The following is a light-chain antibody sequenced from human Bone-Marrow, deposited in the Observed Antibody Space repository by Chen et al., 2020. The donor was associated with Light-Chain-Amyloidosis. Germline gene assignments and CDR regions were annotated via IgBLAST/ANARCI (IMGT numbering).Light chain of an antibody. CDR3: QVWDRSSDRPV. J-gene: IGLJ3*02. Sequence: SYVLTQPSSVSVAPGKTAKTACGGNNIGSTSVHWYQQTPGQAPLLVVYDDSDRPSGIPERLSGSNSGNTATLTISRVEAGDEADYYCQVWDRSSDRPVFGGGTKLTVL. V-gene: IGLV3-21*03. CDR2: DDS. CDR1: NIGSTS.